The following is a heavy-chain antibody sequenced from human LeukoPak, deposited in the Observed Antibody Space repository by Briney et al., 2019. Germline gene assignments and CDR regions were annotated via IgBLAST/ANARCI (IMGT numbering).Heavy chain of an antibody. CDR3: ARDNSVGDYAWWFDP. CDR2: INPSGGST. CDR1: GYTFTSYY. V-gene: IGHV1-46*01. D-gene: IGHD1-26*01. Sequence: ASVKVSCKASGYTFTSYYMHWVRQAPGQGLEWMGIINPSGGSTSYAQKFQGRVTTTRDLSTSTDYMELSSLRSDDTAVYFCARDNSVGDYAWWFDPWGQGTLVTVSS. J-gene: IGHJ5*02.